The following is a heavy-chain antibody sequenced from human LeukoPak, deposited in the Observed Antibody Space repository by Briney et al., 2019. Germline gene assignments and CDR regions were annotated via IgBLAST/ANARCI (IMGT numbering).Heavy chain of an antibody. D-gene: IGHD3-10*01. CDR3: AKVLGSGSSRDYFDY. Sequence: QPGGSLRLSCAASGFTFSSYGMSWVRQAPGKGLEWVSAISGSGGSTYYADSVKGRFTISRDNSKNTLYLQMNSLRAEDTAVYYCAKVLGSGSSRDYFDYWGQGTLVTVSS. J-gene: IGHJ4*02. CDR2: ISGSGGST. V-gene: IGHV3-23*01. CDR1: GFTFSSYG.